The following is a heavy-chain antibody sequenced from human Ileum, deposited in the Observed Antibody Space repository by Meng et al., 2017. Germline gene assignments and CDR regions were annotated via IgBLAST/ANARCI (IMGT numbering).Heavy chain of an antibody. V-gene: IGHV3-23*01. D-gene: IGHD3-10*01. CDR3: AKDRVVRGIMGAFDM. Sequence: GESLKISCATSGFTFINYAMTWVRQAPGKGLDGVSTVSGSGGDTYYADSVKGRFTFSRDNSKNTLSLQMNSLRAEDTAVYYCAKDRVVRGIMGAFDMWGQGTMVTVSS. CDR1: GFTFINYA. CDR2: VSGSGGDT. J-gene: IGHJ3*02.